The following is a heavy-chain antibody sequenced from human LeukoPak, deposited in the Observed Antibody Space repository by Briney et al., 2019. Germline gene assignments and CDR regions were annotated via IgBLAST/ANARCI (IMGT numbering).Heavy chain of an antibody. V-gene: IGHV4-39*01. CDR3: ARGSQVDDFWSGYRAPLDY. CDR2: IYYSGSA. Sequence: PSETLSLTCTVSGGSISSSGYYWSWIRQPPGRGLEWIGTIYYSGSAYYNPSLKTQVTISVDTSKNQFSLKLSSVTAADTAVYFCARGSQVDDFWSGYRAPLDYWGQGTLVTVSS. CDR1: GGSISSSGYY. J-gene: IGHJ4*02. D-gene: IGHD3-3*01.